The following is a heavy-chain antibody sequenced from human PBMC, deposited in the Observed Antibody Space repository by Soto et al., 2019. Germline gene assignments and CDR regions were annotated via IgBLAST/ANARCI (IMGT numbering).Heavy chain of an antibody. V-gene: IGHV3-23*01. J-gene: IGHJ5*02. CDR1: GFNFRQYA. D-gene: IGHD2-8*01. Sequence: EVQLLESGGGFVQPGGSLRLSCAASGFNFRQYAMVWVRQAPGKGLEWVSAITATATHYADSVKGRFTISKDSSKTILYLDINNLRVEDTALYYCAKGMVPDQWGQGTLITVSS. CDR3: AKGMVPDQ. CDR2: ITATAT.